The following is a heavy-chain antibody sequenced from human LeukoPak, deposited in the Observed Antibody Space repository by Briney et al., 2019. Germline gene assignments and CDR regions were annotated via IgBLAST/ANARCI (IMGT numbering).Heavy chain of an antibody. D-gene: IGHD3-3*01. J-gene: IGHJ5*02. V-gene: IGHV4-38-2*02. Sequence: PSETLSLTCIISGYTISSGYQWGWIRQPPGKGLEWIGNIYYSGSTYYNPSLKGRLTMSVDRSNNLFSLNLNSVTAADTAVYYCARDRYYDFWSGYYTGYWFDPWGQGTLVTVSS. CDR3: ARDRYYDFWSGYYTGYWFDP. CDR2: IYYSGST. CDR1: GYTISSGYQ.